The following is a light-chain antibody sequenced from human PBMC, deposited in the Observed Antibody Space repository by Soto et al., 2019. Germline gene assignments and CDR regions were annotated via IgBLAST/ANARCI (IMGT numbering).Light chain of an antibody. V-gene: IGKV1-5*03. Sequence: DIQMTQSPSTLSASVGDRVTITCRASQSINNGLVWYQQKPGIAPILLLYKASSLQSGVPSRFSGSGSGTEFNFTISSLQPADFATYYCQQYNTYPWSFGHGTKVEI. CDR3: QQYNTYPWS. J-gene: IGKJ1*01. CDR1: QSINNG. CDR2: KAS.